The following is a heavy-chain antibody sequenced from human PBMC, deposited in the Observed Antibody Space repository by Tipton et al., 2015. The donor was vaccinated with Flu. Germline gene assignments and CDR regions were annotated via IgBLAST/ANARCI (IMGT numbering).Heavy chain of an antibody. CDR3: AKWTYYSDSTPN. V-gene: IGHV3-23*01. D-gene: IGHD3-22*01. CDR2: FSGSSDST. Sequence: SLRLSCAASGFTFSSYAMSWVRQAPGKGLEWVSTFSGSSDSTHYADSVKGRFTISRDNSKNAVSLQMNSLRAEDTAVYYCAKWTYYSDSTPNWGQGTLVTVS. J-gene: IGHJ1*01. CDR1: GFTFSSYA.